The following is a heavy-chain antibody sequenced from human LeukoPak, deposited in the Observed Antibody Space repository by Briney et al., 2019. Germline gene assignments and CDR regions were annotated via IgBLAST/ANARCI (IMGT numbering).Heavy chain of an antibody. J-gene: IGHJ3*02. CDR3: ARTRPSGSYCIFAFDI. CDR2: INPNSGGT. D-gene: IGHD1-26*01. CDR1: GYTFTGYY. Sequence: ASVKVSCKASGYTFTGYYMHWVRQAPGQGLEWMGWINPNSGGTNYAQKFQGRVTMTRDTSISTAYMELTRLRSDDTAVYYCARTRPSGSYCIFAFDIWGQGTMVTVSS. V-gene: IGHV1-2*02.